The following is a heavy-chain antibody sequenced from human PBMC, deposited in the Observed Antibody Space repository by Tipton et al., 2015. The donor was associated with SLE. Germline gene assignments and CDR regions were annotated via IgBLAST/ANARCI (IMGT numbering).Heavy chain of an antibody. CDR2: IYPGDSDT. J-gene: IGHJ4*02. Sequence: QLVQSGAEVKKPGESLKISCKGSGYSFTSYWIGWVRQMPGKGLEWMGIIYPGDSDTRYSPSFQGQVTISADKSISTAYLQWSSLKASDTAMYYCARRGFAWELNRYYFDYWGQGTLVTVSS. CDR3: ARRGFAWELNRYYFDY. D-gene: IGHD1-26*01. V-gene: IGHV5-51*03. CDR1: GYSFTSYW.